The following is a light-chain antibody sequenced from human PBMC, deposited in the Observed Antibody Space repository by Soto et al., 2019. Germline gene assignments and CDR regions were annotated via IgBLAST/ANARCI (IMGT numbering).Light chain of an antibody. Sequence: QAVVTQPPSASGTPGQRVTISCSGSSSNIGSHYVYWYQQLPGTAPNILIYRNVLRPSGVPSRFSGSKSGSSASLAISGRLSADDGDYYCSTWDESRSVVVFGGGTKLTVL. V-gene: IGLV1-47*02. J-gene: IGLJ2*01. CDR3: STWDESRSVVV. CDR2: RNV. CDR1: SSNIGSHY.